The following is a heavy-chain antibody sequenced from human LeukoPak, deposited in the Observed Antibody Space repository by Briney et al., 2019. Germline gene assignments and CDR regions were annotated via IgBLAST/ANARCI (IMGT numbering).Heavy chain of an antibody. V-gene: IGHV3-49*03. CDR2: IKSKAYGATS. CDR1: GFTFADYA. J-gene: IGHJ5*02. D-gene: IGHD1-1*01. CDR3: TRPAFYCNDVSPTSFDT. Sequence: GGSLRLSCTASGFTFADYAMSWFRQAPGKGLERVGFIKSKAYGATSEDAASVKGRFTISRDDSKSIAYLQMNSLKAEDTAMYYCTRPAFYCNDVSPTSFDTWGQGALVTVSS.